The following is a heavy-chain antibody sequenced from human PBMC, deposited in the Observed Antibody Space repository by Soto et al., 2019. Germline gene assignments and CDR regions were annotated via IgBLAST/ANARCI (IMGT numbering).Heavy chain of an antibody. Sequence: PGGSLRLSCAASGFTFSSYAMHWVRQAPGKGLEWVAVISYDGSNKYYADSVKGRFTISRDNSKNTLYLQMNSLRTEETAVYYCAINSGSFLTGWFDPWGQGTLVTVSS. CDR1: GFTFSSYA. CDR2: ISYDGSNK. D-gene: IGHD1-26*01. CDR3: AINSGSFLTGWFDP. V-gene: IGHV3-30-3*01. J-gene: IGHJ5*02.